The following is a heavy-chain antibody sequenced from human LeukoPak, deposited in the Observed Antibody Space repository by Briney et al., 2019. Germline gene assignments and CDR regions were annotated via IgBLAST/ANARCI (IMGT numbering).Heavy chain of an antibody. Sequence: GGSLRLSCAASGFTFSSYSMNWVRQAPGKGLEWVSSISSSSSYIYYADSVKGRFTISRDNAKNSLYLQMNSLRAEDTAVYYCARMYYYGSGSYYYPFFDYWGQGTLVTVSS. J-gene: IGHJ4*02. D-gene: IGHD3-10*01. CDR1: GFTFSSYS. CDR2: ISSSSSYI. V-gene: IGHV3-21*01. CDR3: ARMYYYGSGSYYYPFFDY.